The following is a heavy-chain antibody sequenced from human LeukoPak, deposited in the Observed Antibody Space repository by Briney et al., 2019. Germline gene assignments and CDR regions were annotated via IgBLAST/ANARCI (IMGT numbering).Heavy chain of an antibody. Sequence: SGPTLLKPSQTLSLTCTVSGGPIRRGGFYWGWIRQHPGKGLEWIGHIYYSGNTYYNPSLKSRTTISVDTSKNQFSLKLSSVTAADTAVYYCARASAVGDTTDRFDHWGQGTLVTVSS. D-gene: IGHD6-13*01. CDR1: GGPIRRGGFY. V-gene: IGHV4-31*03. CDR3: ARASAVGDTTDRFDH. CDR2: IYYSGNT. J-gene: IGHJ5*02.